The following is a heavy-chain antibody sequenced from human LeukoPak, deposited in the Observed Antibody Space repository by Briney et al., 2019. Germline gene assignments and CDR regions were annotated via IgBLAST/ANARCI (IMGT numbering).Heavy chain of an antibody. Sequence: ASVRVSCKASGYTFTSYAKHWVRQAPGQRLEWMGWINAGNGNTKYSQKFQGRVTITRDTSASTAYMELSSLKSEDTAVYYCARDAHYDFWSGSDYWGQGTLVTVSS. J-gene: IGHJ4*02. CDR3: ARDAHYDFWSGSDY. V-gene: IGHV1-3*01. CDR1: GYTFTSYA. D-gene: IGHD3-3*01. CDR2: INAGNGNT.